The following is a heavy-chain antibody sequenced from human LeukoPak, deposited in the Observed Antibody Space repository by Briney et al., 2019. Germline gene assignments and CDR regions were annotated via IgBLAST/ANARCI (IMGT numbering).Heavy chain of an antibody. V-gene: IGHV1-46*01. CDR2: INPSGGST. CDR1: GYTFTSYY. J-gene: IGHJ3*02. D-gene: IGHD3-10*01. CDR3: ASQYYYGSGSTKGDAFDI. Sequence: ASVKVSCKASGYTFTSYYMHWVRQAPGQGLEWMGIINPSGGSTSYAQKFQGRVTMTRDMSTSTVYMELNSLRSEDTAVYYCASQYYYGSGSTKGDAFDIWGQGTMVTVSS.